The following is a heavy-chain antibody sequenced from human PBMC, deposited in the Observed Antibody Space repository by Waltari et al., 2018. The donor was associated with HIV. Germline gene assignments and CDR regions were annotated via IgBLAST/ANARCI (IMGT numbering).Heavy chain of an antibody. CDR2: IYSGGNT. Sequence: EVQLVESGGGLVQPGGSLRLSCAASGFTVSSNYMNWVRQAPGQGRAWVSGIYSGGNTDYGDSVKGRFTISRDNSKNTLYLQMNSLRAEDTAVYYCARGISMIVVVNQNQWGAFDIWGQGTMVTVSS. D-gene: IGHD3-22*01. J-gene: IGHJ3*02. CDR3: ARGISMIVVVNQNQWGAFDI. CDR1: GFTVSSNY. V-gene: IGHV3-66*01.